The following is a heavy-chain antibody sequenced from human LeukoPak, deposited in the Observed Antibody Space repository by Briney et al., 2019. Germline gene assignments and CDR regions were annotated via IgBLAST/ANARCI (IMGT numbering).Heavy chain of an antibody. CDR3: ARDHIAVAGVD. D-gene: IGHD6-19*01. J-gene: IGHJ4*02. CDR2: ISSSSSTI. Sequence: GGSLRLSCAASGFTFSSYSMNWVRQAPGKGLEWVSYISSSSSTIYYADSEKGRFTISRDNAKNSLYLQMNSLRAEDTAVYYCARDHIAVAGVDWGQGTLVTVSS. V-gene: IGHV3-48*01. CDR1: GFTFSSYS.